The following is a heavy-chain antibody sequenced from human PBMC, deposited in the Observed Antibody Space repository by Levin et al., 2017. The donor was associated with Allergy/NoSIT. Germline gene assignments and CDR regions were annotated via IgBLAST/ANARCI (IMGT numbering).Heavy chain of an antibody. D-gene: IGHD7-27*01. V-gene: IGHV3-23*01. CDR3: SKLTGAFVY. Sequence: LSLTCAASGFTFSSYAMNWVRQAPGKGLEWVSAINSSGDSTFYADSVKGRFTISRDNSKNTLYLQMNNLRAEDMALYYCSKLTGAFVYWSQGTLVTVSS. CDR1: GFTFSSYA. J-gene: IGHJ4*02. CDR2: INSSGDST.